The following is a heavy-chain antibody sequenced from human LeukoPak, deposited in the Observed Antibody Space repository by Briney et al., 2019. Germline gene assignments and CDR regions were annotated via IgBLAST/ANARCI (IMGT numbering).Heavy chain of an antibody. CDR3: AKDMAMVTADH. V-gene: IGHV3-23*01. D-gene: IGHD4/OR15-4a*01. J-gene: IGHJ4*02. CDR2: ISDSGGGT. Sequence: GGSLRLSCAASGFTFSNYAMSWVRQAPGKGLEWVSSISDSGGGTYYADSVKGRFTVSRDNSKNTLYLQMNSLRAEDTALYYCAKDMAMVTADHWGQGALVIVSS. CDR1: GFTFSNYA.